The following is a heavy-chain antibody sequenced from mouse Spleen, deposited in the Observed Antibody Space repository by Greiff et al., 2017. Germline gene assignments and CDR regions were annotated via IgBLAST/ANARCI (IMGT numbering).Heavy chain of an antibody. Sequence: QVQLQQSGAELVKPGASVKLSCKASGYTFTSYWMQWVKQRPGQGLEWIGEIDPSDSYTNYNQKFKGKATLTVDTSSSTAYMQLSSLTSEDSAVYYCARSRGNYGVDYAMDYWGQGTSVTVSS. D-gene: IGHD2-1*01. CDR2: IDPSDSYT. CDR1: GYTFTSYW. V-gene: IGHV1-50*01. CDR3: ARSRGNYGVDYAMDY. J-gene: IGHJ4*01.